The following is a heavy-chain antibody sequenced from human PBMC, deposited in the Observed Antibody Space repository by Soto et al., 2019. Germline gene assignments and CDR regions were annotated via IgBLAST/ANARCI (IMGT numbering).Heavy chain of an antibody. D-gene: IGHD3-22*01. J-gene: IGHJ6*02. Sequence: PGGSLRLSCAASGFTFSTYAMNWVRQAPGKGLEWVSGISGSGDSTYYADSVKGRFTVSRDNSKNTLYLQMNSLRAEDTAVYYCARHAHYYDSSGYYYYLLDVWGQGTTVTVSS. CDR3: ARHAHYYDSSGYYYYLLDV. V-gene: IGHV3-23*01. CDR1: GFTFSTYA. CDR2: ISGSGDST.